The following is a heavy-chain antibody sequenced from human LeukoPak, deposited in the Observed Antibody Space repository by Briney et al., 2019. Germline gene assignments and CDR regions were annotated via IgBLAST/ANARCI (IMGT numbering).Heavy chain of an antibody. CDR1: GFTISSYW. J-gene: IGHJ4*02. Sequence: GGSLRLSCAASGFTISSYWMTWVRQAPGKGLEWVANIKQDGSEKYYVDSVKGRFTISRDNADNSLYLQMNSLRAEDTAVYYCAKMSIAAAGRDYWGQGTLVTVSS. CDR2: IKQDGSEK. V-gene: IGHV3-7*02. CDR3: AKMSIAAAGRDY. D-gene: IGHD6-13*01.